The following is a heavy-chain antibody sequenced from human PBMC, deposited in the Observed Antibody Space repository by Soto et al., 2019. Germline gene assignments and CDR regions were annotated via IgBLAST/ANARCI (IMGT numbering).Heavy chain of an antibody. Sequence: QVQLVQSGAEVKKPGSSVKVSCKASGGTFSSYTISWVRQAPGQGLEWMGRIIPILGIANYAQKFQGRVNITADKATRAAYMEQTSLRLEGTVVYYCASPEADSGYDTFDPFDIWGQGTMVTVSS. D-gene: IGHD5-12*01. CDR2: IIPILGIA. CDR1: GGTFSSYT. CDR3: ASPEADSGYDTFDPFDI. J-gene: IGHJ3*02. V-gene: IGHV1-69*02.